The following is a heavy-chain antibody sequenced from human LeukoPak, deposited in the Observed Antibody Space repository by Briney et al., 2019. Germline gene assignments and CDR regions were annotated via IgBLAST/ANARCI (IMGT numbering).Heavy chain of an antibody. CDR3: ARHRAYSSSSPFYY. Sequence: SETLSLTCSVSGGSISSLYWSWIRQPPGKGLEWIGYIYYTGSTTYNPSLKSRVTMFVDMSKNQFSLRLSSVTAADTAVYYCARHRAYSSSSPFYYWGQGTLVTVSS. CDR2: IYYTGST. J-gene: IGHJ4*02. V-gene: IGHV4-59*08. CDR1: GGSISSLY. D-gene: IGHD6-6*01.